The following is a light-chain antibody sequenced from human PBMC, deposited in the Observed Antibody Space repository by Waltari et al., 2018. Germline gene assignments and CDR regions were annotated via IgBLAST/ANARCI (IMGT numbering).Light chain of an antibody. CDR3: GTWEDSRSTHI. CDR1: SPNIGNNR. Sequence: QPVLTQPPSVSAAPGQKVTVACTGGSPNIGNNRVSWYQHLPGNAPRLLIYEDTERPSGIPDRFSGSKSGTTATLGITGLQTGDEADYYCGTWEDSRSTHIFGAGTKVTVL. CDR2: EDT. J-gene: IGLJ1*01. V-gene: IGLV1-51*01.